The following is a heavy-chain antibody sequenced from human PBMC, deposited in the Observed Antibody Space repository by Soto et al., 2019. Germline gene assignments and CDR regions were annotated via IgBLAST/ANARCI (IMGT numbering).Heavy chain of an antibody. CDR3: AGLSLIPFLGPELGAFDY. CDR2: IKQDGSEK. Sequence: EVQLVESGGGLVQPGGSLRLSCAASGFTFSSYWMSWVRQAPGKGLEWVANIKQDGSEKYYVDSVKGRFTISRDNGKNLRVLETNRLRAEDTAVYLLAGLSLIPFLGPELGAFDYLGPGTLVT. CDR1: GFTFSSYW. D-gene: IGHD3-3*01. V-gene: IGHV3-7*01. J-gene: IGHJ4*02.